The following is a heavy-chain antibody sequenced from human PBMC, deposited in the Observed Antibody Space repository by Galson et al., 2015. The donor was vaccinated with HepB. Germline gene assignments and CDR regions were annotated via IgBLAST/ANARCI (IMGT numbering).Heavy chain of an antibody. CDR3: AKSSSSWYPYFHH. CDR1: GFTVSSNY. CDR2: IYSGGST. V-gene: IGHV3-53*04. J-gene: IGHJ1*01. Sequence: SLRLSCAASGFTVSSNYMSWVRQAPGKGLEWVSVIYSGGSTHYADSVKGRFTISRHNSKNTLYLQMNSLRPEDTAMYYCAKSSSSWYPYFHHWGQGTLVTVSS. D-gene: IGHD6-13*01.